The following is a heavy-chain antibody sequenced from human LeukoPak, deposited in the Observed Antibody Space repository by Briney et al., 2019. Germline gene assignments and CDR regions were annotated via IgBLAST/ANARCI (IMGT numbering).Heavy chain of an antibody. Sequence: PGGSLRLSCAASGFTFSSYSMNWVRQAPGKGLEWVSSISSSSSYIYYADSVKGRFTISRDNAKNSLYLQMNSLRAEDTAVYYCARGPELYQLLPNWFDPWGQGPLVTVSS. CDR2: ISSSSSYI. CDR3: ARGPELYQLLPNWFDP. V-gene: IGHV3-21*01. J-gene: IGHJ5*02. CDR1: GFTFSSYS. D-gene: IGHD2-2*01.